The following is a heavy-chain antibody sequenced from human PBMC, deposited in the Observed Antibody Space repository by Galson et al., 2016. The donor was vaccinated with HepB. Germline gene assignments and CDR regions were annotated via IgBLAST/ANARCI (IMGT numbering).Heavy chain of an antibody. CDR1: GFSLNDYA. Sequence: SLRLSCATSGFSLNDYAIHWVRQVPGEGLEWVAGMSWNAAVIGYADSVKGRFTMSRDMARNSLHLQMNSLRRDDTALYFCAKDMGGQVYGSGSSIRYYYAMDVWGQGTTVTVSS. J-gene: IGHJ6*02. V-gene: IGHV3-9*01. CDR2: MSWNAAVI. D-gene: IGHD3-10*01. CDR3: AKDMGGQVYGSGSSIRYYYAMDV.